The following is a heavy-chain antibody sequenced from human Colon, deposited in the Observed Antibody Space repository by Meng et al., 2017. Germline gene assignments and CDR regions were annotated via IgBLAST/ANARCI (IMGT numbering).Heavy chain of an antibody. CDR3: ARESADGGSFDL. CDR2: INPRTGDT. D-gene: IGHD2-15*01. CDR1: GYTLY. J-gene: IGHJ4*02. V-gene: IGHV1-2*06. Sequence: QVQLVQSGAEVKKPGASVTVSCKASGYTLYIHWVRLRHGEGLEWMGRINPRTGDTKSAQSFQGRVTMTRDTSTTTFSMDLRSLTTDDSAIYFCARESADGGSFDLWGQGTLVTVSS.